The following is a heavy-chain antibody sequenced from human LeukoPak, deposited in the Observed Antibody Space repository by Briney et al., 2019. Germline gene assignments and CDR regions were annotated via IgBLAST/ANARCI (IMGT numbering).Heavy chain of an antibody. D-gene: IGHD4-17*01. CDR1: GGSISSYY. V-gene: IGHV3-9*01. Sequence: LSLTCTVSGGSISSYYWSWIRQPPGKGLEWVSGISWNSGSIGYADSVKGRFTISRDNAKNSLYLQMNSLRAEDTALYYCAKAPTSYGDYYLFDYWGQGTLVTVSS. J-gene: IGHJ4*02. CDR2: ISWNSGSI. CDR3: AKAPTSYGDYYLFDY.